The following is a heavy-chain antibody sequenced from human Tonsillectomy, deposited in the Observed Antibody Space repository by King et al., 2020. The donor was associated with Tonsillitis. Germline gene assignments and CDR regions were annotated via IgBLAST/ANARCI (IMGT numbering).Heavy chain of an antibody. J-gene: IGHJ4*02. CDR2: ITSSSSSI. V-gene: IGHV3-48*01. CDR3: ARPDYGDFYFDS. Sequence: VQLVESGGGLVQPGGSLRLSCAASGFTFSTYNMNWVRQAPGKGLEWVAYITSSSSSIYYADSLKGRFTISRDNAKISLYLQMNSLRAEDTAVYYCARPDYGDFYFDSWGQGTLVTVSS. CDR1: GFTFSTYN. D-gene: IGHD4-17*01.